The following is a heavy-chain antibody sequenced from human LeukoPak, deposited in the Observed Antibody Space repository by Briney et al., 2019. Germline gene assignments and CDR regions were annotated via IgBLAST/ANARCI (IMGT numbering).Heavy chain of an antibody. Sequence: SETLSLTCTVSGGSISSYYWSWIRQPPGKGLEWIGYIYYSGSTNYNPSLKSRVTISVDTPKNQFSLKLSSVTAADTAVYYCARGSIAVAGTFDYWGQGTLVTVSS. V-gene: IGHV4-59*01. D-gene: IGHD6-19*01. CDR1: GGSISSYY. CDR3: ARGSIAVAGTFDY. CDR2: IYYSGST. J-gene: IGHJ4*02.